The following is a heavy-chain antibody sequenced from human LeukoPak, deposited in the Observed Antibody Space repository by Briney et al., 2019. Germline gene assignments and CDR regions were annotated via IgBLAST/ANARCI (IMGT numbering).Heavy chain of an antibody. CDR2: IYYVGTT. CDR3: ARVVASTSIDS. V-gene: IGHV4-39*01. J-gene: IGHJ4*02. D-gene: IGHD2-15*01. Sequence: SETLSLTCTVSGGSISSINYYWGWIRQAPGRGLECIGNIYYVGTTYYNPSLRSRVTISVDTSKGQFSLKLTSVTAADTALYYCARVVASTSIDSWGQGILVTVSS. CDR1: GGSISSINYY.